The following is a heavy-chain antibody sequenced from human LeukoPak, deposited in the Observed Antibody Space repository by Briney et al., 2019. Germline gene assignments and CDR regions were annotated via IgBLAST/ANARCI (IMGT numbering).Heavy chain of an antibody. CDR2: IYYSGST. V-gene: IGHV4-38-2*02. CDR3: AREDSSGWYGY. J-gene: IGHJ4*02. D-gene: IGHD6-19*01. Sequence: PSETLSLTCTVSGYSISSGYYWGWIRQPPGKGLEWIGSIYYSGSTYYNPSLKSRVTISVDTSKNQFSLKLSSVTAADTAVYYCAREDSSGWYGYWGQGTLVTVSS. CDR1: GYSISSGYY.